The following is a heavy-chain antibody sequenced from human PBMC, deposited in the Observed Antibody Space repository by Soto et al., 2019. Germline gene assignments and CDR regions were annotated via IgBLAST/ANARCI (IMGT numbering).Heavy chain of an antibody. Sequence: EGQLVESGGGLVQPGGSLRLSCAASGFTFSGDGMNWVRQAPGKGLEWISYISQSGSSKYYADSVRGRFTISRDNAKNSLYLQMNSLRGDDSAVYFCARETFVVVSATVQYFFGMDVWGQGTRVTVSS. V-gene: IGHV3-48*03. CDR2: ISQSGSSK. CDR1: GFTFSGDG. J-gene: IGHJ6*02. D-gene: IGHD2-21*01. CDR3: ARETFVVVSATVQYFFGMDV.